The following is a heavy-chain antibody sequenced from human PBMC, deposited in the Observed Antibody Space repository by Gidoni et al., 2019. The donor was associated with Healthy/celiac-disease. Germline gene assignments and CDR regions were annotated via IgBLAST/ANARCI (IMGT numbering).Heavy chain of an antibody. Sequence: QVQLVQSGAEVNKPGASVKVSCQASGYTFTSYAMHWVRQAPGQRLEWMGWINAGNGNTKYSQKFQGRVTITRDTSASTAYMELSSLRSEDTAVYYCARGYSSGWYHFDYWGQGTLVTVSS. D-gene: IGHD6-19*01. CDR1: GYTFTSYA. J-gene: IGHJ4*02. CDR2: INAGNGNT. CDR3: ARGYSSGWYHFDY. V-gene: IGHV1-3*01.